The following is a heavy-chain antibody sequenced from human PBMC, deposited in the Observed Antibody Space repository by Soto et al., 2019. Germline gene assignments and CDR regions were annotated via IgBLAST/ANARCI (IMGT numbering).Heavy chain of an antibody. CDR2: INAGNGNT. CDR1: GYTFTSYA. D-gene: IGHD3-16*01. CDR3: ARTGGLKDLDY. V-gene: IGHV1-3*01. Sequence: QVQLVQSGAEVKKPGASVKVSCKASGYTFTSYAMHWVRQAPGQRRERMGWINAGNGNTKYSQKFQGRGTITRDTSASPAYRELSSLRSEDTAVDSCARTGGLKDLDYWGQGTLVTVSS. J-gene: IGHJ4*02.